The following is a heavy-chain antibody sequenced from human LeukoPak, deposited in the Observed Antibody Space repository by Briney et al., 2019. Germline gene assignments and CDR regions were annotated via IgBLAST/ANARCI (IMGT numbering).Heavy chain of an antibody. D-gene: IGHD5-24*01. J-gene: IGHJ4*02. Sequence: ASVKVSCKASGYTFTGYYMHWVRQAPGQGLEWMGWINPNSGGTNYAQKFQGRVTMTRDTSISTAYMELSSLRSEDTAVYYCARDRGDGYNPFYFDYWGQGTLVTVSS. CDR3: ARDRGDGYNPFYFDY. CDR1: GYTFTGYY. V-gene: IGHV1-2*02. CDR2: INPNSGGT.